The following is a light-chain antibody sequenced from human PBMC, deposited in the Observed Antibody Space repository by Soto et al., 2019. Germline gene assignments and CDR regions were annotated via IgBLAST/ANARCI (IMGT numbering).Light chain of an antibody. CDR3: MQALPIPFT. J-gene: IGKJ3*01. CDR1: QSLLHTNGYNY. V-gene: IGKV2-28*01. CDR2: LGS. Sequence: DIVMTQSPLSLPVTPGEPASISCRSSQSLLHTNGYNYLDWYLQKPGQSPQLLIYLGSNRASGVPYRFSGSGSGTDFILKISRVEAEDVGVYYCMQALPIPFTFGPGAKVDIK.